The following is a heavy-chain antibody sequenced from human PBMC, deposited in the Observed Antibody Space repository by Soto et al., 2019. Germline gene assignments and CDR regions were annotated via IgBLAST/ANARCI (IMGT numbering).Heavy chain of an antibody. CDR2: INAHTGKT. CDR1: GYTFISYG. CDR3: ARDEQQLVRGLDY. J-gene: IGHJ4*02. V-gene: IGHV1-18*01. Sequence: QLVQSGGEVKKPGASVQVSCKASGYTFISYGISWVRQAPGQGLEWVGWINAHTGKTKLAQKVQGRVTLTTDRSTSTAYLELRSLRSDDTAVYYCARDEQQLVRGLDYWGQGTLVSVSS. D-gene: IGHD6-13*01.